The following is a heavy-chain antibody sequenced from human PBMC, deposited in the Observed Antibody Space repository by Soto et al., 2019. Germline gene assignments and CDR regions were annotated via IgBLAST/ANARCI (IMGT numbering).Heavy chain of an antibody. CDR1: GDTFTSYE. Sequence: VSVKVSCNASGDTFTSYEINWVRQAPGQGLEWVGWSNPTSEYTAHAKKFQGRVTLTREISTATAYMELSSLTSEDTAVYFCARQVPTGYSRXWGPVTKFTVSX. CDR3: ARQVPTGYSRX. D-gene: IGHD2-15*01. J-gene: IGHJ4*02. CDR2: SNPTSEYT. V-gene: IGHV1-8*01.